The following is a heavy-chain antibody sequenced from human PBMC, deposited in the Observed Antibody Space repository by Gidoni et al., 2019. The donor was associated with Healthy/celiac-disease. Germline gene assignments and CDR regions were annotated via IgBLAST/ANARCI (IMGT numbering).Heavy chain of an antibody. CDR2: IKQDGSEK. J-gene: IGHJ6*02. CDR3: ARGPVKQYSSGWYFNYYGMDV. V-gene: IGHV3-7*03. CDR1: GFTFSSYW. D-gene: IGHD6-19*01. Sequence: EVQLVESGGGLVQPGGSLRLSCAASGFTFSSYWLSWVRQAPGKGLEWVANIKQDGSEKYYVDSVKGRFTIARDNAKNSLYLQMNSLRAEDTAVYYCARGPVKQYSSGWYFNYYGMDVWGQGTTVTDSS.